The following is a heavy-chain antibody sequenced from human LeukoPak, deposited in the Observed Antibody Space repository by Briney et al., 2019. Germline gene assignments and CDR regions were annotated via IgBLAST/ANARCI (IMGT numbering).Heavy chain of an antibody. Sequence: PSETLSLTCTVSGGSISGYYWSWIRQPPGKGLEWIGYIYYSGITNYNPSLESRVTISVDTSKNKFSLKMSAVTAADTAVYHCARLRSGSSGYYSMDVWGQGTTVTVSS. J-gene: IGHJ6*02. V-gene: IGHV4-59*08. D-gene: IGHD3-22*01. CDR1: GGSISGYY. CDR3: ARLRSGSSGYYSMDV. CDR2: IYYSGIT.